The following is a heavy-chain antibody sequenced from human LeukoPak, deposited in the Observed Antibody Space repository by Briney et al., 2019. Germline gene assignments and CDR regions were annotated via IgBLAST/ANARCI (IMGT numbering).Heavy chain of an antibody. Sequence: GGSLRLSCAASGFNFDDYGMSWVRQAPGKGLEWVSGIIWSGGSTGYADSVKGRFTISRDNSKNTLYLQMNSLRAEDTAVYYCAKRGPNYGSGSYFDYWGQGTLVTVSS. CDR3: AKRGPNYGSGSYFDY. D-gene: IGHD3-10*01. V-gene: IGHV3-20*04. CDR1: GFNFDDYG. CDR2: IIWSGGST. J-gene: IGHJ4*02.